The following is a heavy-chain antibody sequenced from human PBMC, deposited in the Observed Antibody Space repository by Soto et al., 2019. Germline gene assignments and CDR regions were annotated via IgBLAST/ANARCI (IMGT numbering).Heavy chain of an antibody. CDR1: GFTFSSYG. D-gene: IGHD5-18*01. Sequence: QVQLVESGGGVVQPGRSLRLSCAASGFTFSSYGMHWVRQAPGKGLEWVAVIWYDGSNKYYADSVKGRFTISRDNSKNTLYLQMNSLRAEDTAVYYCARTNSYGFVPTLNYYYGMDVWGQGTTVTVSS. V-gene: IGHV3-33*01. CDR3: ARTNSYGFVPTLNYYYGMDV. CDR2: IWYDGSNK. J-gene: IGHJ6*02.